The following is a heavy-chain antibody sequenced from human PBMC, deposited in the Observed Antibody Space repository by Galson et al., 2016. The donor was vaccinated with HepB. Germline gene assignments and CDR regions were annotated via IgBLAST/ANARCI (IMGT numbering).Heavy chain of an antibody. CDR1: GYTFTNYG. V-gene: IGHV1-18*04. J-gene: IGHJ6*02. CDR3: ARVNARQKSFRSLRCFWDYYYAMDV. D-gene: IGHD3-16*01. CDR2: INIDNGNT. Sequence: SVKVSCKASGYTFTNYGVSWVRRAPGQGLEWMGWINIDNGNTNYAQRVQGRVTMTTDTSTSTTYMELRSLRSDDTAVYYCARVNARQKSFRSLRCFWDYYYAMDVWGPGTTVIVSS.